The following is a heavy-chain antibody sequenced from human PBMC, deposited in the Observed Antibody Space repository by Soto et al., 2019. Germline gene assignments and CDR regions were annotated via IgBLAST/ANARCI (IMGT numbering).Heavy chain of an antibody. V-gene: IGHV3-30-3*01. J-gene: IGHJ5*02. D-gene: IGHD3-3*01. CDR2: ISYDGSNK. Sequence: VGYLRVSYEASGFTFSIYSMHWVTQAPGKGLEWVAVISYDGSNKYYADSVKGRFTISRDNSKNTLYLQMSSLRAEDTAVYYCARGVGSGYYWGDNWFDPWGQGP. CDR1: GFTFSIYS. CDR3: ARGVGSGYYWGDNWFDP.